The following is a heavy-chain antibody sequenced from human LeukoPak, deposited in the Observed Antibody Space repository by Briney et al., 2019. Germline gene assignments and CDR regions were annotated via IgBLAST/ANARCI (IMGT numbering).Heavy chain of an antibody. V-gene: IGHV1-18*01. CDR2: INTYNGRT. D-gene: IGHD2/OR15-2a*01. Sequence: ASVKVSCKASNYTFISYSITWVRQAPGQGLEWMGWINTYNGRTNYAPNFQDRVTMTSDRSTSTAYMELRSLRSDDTAVYYCARLNSTHLFDTIYHQLDYWGQGALVTVSS. CDR1: NYTFISYS. CDR3: ARLNSTHLFDTIYHQLDY. J-gene: IGHJ4*02.